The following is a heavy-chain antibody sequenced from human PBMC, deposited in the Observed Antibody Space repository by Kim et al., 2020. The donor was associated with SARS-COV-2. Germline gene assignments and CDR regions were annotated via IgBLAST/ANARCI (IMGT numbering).Heavy chain of an antibody. Sequence: GGSLRLSCAASGFTFSSYALSWVRQAPGKGLEWVSAISGSGGSTYYADSVKGRFTISRDNSQNTLYLQMNSLRAEDTAIYYCAKAAAIYNWFYPWGQGTLVTVSS. CDR1: GFTFSSYA. J-gene: IGHJ5*02. CDR2: ISGSGGST. D-gene: IGHD6-13*01. V-gene: IGHV3-23*01. CDR3: AKAAAIYNWFYP.